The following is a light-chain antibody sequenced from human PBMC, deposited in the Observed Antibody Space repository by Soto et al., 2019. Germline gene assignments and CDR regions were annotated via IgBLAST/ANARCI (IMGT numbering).Light chain of an antibody. CDR3: MQALQTPIT. CDR2: SGS. CDR1: QSLLHNNGHNY. V-gene: IGKV2-28*01. Sequence: DIVMTQSPLSLPVTPGEPASISCRSNQSLLHNNGHNYLHWYLQRPGHSPQLLIYSGSDRPSGVPDRFSGSGSGTDFTLKISRVEAEDFGVYYCMQALQTPITFGGGTKVEIK. J-gene: IGKJ4*01.